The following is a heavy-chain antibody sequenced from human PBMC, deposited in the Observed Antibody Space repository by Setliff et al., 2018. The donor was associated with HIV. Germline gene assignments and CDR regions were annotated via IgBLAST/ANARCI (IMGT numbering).Heavy chain of an antibody. CDR1: GYTFTSFG. CDR3: ARSRDYYDSSGYYYYYYYMDV. CDR2: ISTYNGNT. J-gene: IGHJ6*03. D-gene: IGHD3-22*01. V-gene: IGHV1-18*01. Sequence: ASVKVSCKASGYTFTSFGITWVRQAPGQGLEWMGWISTYNGNTNYAQDLQGRVTLSTDTSTSTAYLELRSLSSDDTAVYYCARSRDYYDSSGYYYYYYYMDVWGKGTTVTVSS.